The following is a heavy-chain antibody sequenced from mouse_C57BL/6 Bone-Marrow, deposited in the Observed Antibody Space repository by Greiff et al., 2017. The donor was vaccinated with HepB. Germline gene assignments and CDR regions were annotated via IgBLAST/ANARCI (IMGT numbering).Heavy chain of an antibody. J-gene: IGHJ1*03. CDR2: IYPSDSET. V-gene: IGHV1-61*01. D-gene: IGHD2-4*01. CDR3: TFYDYDGYFDV. CDR1: GYTFTSYW. Sequence: VQLQQPGAELVRPGSSVKLSCKASGYTFTSYWMDWVKQRPGQGLEWIGNIYPSDSETHYNQKFKDKATLTVDKSSSTAYMQLSSLTSEDSAVYYCTFYDYDGYFDVWGTGTTVTVSS.